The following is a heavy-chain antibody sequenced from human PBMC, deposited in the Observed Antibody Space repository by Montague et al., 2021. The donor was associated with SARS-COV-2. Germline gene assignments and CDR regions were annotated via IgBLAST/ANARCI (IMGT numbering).Heavy chain of an antibody. J-gene: IGHJ4*02. CDR3: ARDLWVWLSGEGSFDS. Sequence: SETLSLTCTVSGGSISSSSYYWGWIRQPPGKGLEWIGCIYYSGSTYYNPSLKSRVTISVDPSKNQFSLKLSSVTAADTAVYYCARDLWVWLSGEGSFDSWGQGTRVTVSS. D-gene: IGHD5-12*01. V-gene: IGHV4-39*07. CDR2: IYYSGST. CDR1: GGSISSSSYY.